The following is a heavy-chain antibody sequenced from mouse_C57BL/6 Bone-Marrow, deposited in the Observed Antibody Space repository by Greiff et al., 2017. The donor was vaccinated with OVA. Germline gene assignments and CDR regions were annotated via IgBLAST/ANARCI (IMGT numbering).Heavy chain of an antibody. D-gene: IGHD2-4*01. CDR3: ARGDYDFYVY. J-gene: IGHJ3*01. Sequence: VQLQQSGPELVKPGASVKISCKASGYTFTDYYMNWVKQSHGKSLEWIGDINPNNGGTSYNQKFKGKATLTVDKSSSTAYMELRSLTSEDSAVYYCARGDYDFYVYWGQGTLVTVSA. V-gene: IGHV1-26*01. CDR2: INPNNGGT. CDR1: GYTFTDYY.